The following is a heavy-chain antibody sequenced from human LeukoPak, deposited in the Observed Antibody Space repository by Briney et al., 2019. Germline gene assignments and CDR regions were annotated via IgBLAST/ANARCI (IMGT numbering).Heavy chain of an antibody. J-gene: IGHJ5*02. CDR1: GGSFSGYY. CDR3: ARYIAVAVLYNWFDP. Sequence: SGTLSLTCAVYGGSFSGYYWSWIRQPPGKGLEWIGEINHSGSTNYNPSLKSRVTISVDTSKNQFSLKLSSVTAADTAVYYCARYIAVAVLYNWFDPWGQGTLVTVSS. V-gene: IGHV4-34*01. D-gene: IGHD6-19*01. CDR2: INHSGST.